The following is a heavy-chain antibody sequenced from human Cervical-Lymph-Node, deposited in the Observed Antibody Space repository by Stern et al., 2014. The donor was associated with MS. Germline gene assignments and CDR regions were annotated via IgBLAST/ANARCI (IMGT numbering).Heavy chain of an antibody. J-gene: IGHJ4*02. CDR3: ATDQRYNWNYVSS. CDR1: GYTLTELS. Sequence: VPLVESGAEVKKPGASVKVSCKVSGYTLTELSMHWVRQAPGKGLEWLGGFDPEDGETIYAQKFQGRVTMTEDTSTDTAYMELSSLRSEDTAVYYCATDQRYNWNYVSSWGQGTLVTVSS. V-gene: IGHV1-24*01. D-gene: IGHD1-7*01. CDR2: FDPEDGET.